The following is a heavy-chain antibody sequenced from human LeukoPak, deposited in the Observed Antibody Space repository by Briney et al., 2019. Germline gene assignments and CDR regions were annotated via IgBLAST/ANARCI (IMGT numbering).Heavy chain of an antibody. V-gene: IGHV4-59*01. CDR2: IYHSGST. CDR1: GGSISSYY. Sequence: PSETLSLTCTVSGGSISSYYCTWIRQPPGKGLEWIGEIYHSGSTNYNPSLKSRVTISVDKSKNQVSLKLSSVTAADTAVYYCARSGVTQRSFDYWGQGTLVTVSS. D-gene: IGHD3-10*01. J-gene: IGHJ4*02. CDR3: ARSGVTQRSFDY.